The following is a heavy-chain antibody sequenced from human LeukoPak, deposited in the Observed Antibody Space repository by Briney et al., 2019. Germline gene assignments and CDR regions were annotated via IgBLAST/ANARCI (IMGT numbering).Heavy chain of an antibody. V-gene: IGHV3-21*01. J-gene: IGHJ6*03. CDR2: ISSSSSYI. CDR1: GFTFSNYW. Sequence: GGSLRLSCAVSGFTFSNYWMSWVRQAPGKGLEWVSSISSSSSYIYYADSVKGRFTISRDNAKNSLYLQMNSLRAEDTAVYYCARAPLYDSSGYADGYYMDVWGKGTTVTVSS. CDR3: ARAPLYDSSGYADGYYMDV. D-gene: IGHD3-22*01.